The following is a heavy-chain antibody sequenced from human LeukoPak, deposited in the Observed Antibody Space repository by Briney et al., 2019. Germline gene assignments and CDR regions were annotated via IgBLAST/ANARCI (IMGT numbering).Heavy chain of an antibody. J-gene: IGHJ5*02. Sequence: GGSLRLSCAASGFTFSTYWIHWVRQAPGQGLVWVSGISGDKSHTAYADSVKGRFTISRDNAKNTLHLQMNSLRDEDTAVYYCATATFYATSGYFPSWGQGTLVTVSS. D-gene: IGHD3-22*01. CDR3: ATATFYATSGYFPS. CDR2: ISGDKSHT. CDR1: GFTFSTYW. V-gene: IGHV3-74*01.